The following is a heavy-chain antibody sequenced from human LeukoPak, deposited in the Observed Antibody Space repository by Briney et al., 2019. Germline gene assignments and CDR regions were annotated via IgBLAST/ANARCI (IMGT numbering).Heavy chain of an antibody. J-gene: IGHJ6*02. CDR1: GGSISSYS. Sequence: PSETLSLTCSVSGGSISSYSWSWIRQPPGKGLEWIGYIYYSGSTNYNPSLKRRVTQSVDTSKNQFSLKLSSVTAVDTAVYYCARLRPDYDILTGFPMDVWGPGTMVTVSS. D-gene: IGHD3-9*01. CDR3: ARLRPDYDILTGFPMDV. V-gene: IGHV4-59*01. CDR2: IYYSGST.